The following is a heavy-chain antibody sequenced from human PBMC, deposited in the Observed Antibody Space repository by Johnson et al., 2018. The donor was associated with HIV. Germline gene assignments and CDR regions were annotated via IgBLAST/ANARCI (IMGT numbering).Heavy chain of an antibody. CDR2: ISYDGSNK. CDR3: ASDNCSSTSCHSARNAFDF. J-gene: IGHJ3*01. CDR1: GFTFSSYA. Sequence: VQLVESGGGVVQPGRSLRLSCAASGFTFSSYAMHWVRQAPGKGLEWVAVISYDGSNKYYADSVKGRFTISRDNSKNTLYLQMNSLRAEDTAVYYCASDNCSSTSCHSARNAFDFWGQGTMVTVSS. V-gene: IGHV3-30*04. D-gene: IGHD2-2*01.